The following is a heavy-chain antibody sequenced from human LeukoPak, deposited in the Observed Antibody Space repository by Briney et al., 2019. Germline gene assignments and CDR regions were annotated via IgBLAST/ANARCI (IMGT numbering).Heavy chain of an antibody. Sequence: PGGSLRLSCAASGFTFSNYNMHWVRQAPGKGLEWVALISCDGTNKFYADSVKGRFTISRDNSKNTLYLQMSSLRGDDTAVYYCARRDGGSCLDYWGQGTLVTVSS. CDR2: ISCDGTNK. D-gene: IGHD2-15*01. CDR1: GFTFSNYN. V-gene: IGHV3-30-3*01. CDR3: ARRDGGSCLDY. J-gene: IGHJ4*02.